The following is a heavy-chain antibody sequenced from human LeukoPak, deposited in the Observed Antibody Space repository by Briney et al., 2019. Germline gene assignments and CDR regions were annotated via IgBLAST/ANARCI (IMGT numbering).Heavy chain of an antibody. CDR2: INPNSGDT. J-gene: IGHJ1*01. CDR1: GFTFTGYY. D-gene: IGHD3-22*01. CDR3: ARGYYDSSDFEYFQH. Sequence: ASVKVSCKASGFTFTGYYMHWVRQAPGQGLEWMGWINPNSGDTNFAQKFQGRVTMTRDTSISTVYMELSRLRSDDTAVFFCARGYYDSSDFEYFQHWGQGTLVTVSS. V-gene: IGHV1-2*02.